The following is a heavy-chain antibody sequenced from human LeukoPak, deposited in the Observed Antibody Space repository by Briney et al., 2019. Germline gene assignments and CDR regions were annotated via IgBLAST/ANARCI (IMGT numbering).Heavy chain of an antibody. Sequence: GESLKISCKGYGYSFTTYWIGWVRQMPGKGLEWMGIIYPGDSDTRYSPSFQGQVTISADTSISTAYLQWSSLKASDTAMYYCANTPSTTVTTGGAFDIWGQGTMVTVSS. CDR1: GYSFTTYW. V-gene: IGHV5-51*01. D-gene: IGHD4-17*01. CDR2: IYPGDSDT. CDR3: ANTPSTTVTTGGAFDI. J-gene: IGHJ3*02.